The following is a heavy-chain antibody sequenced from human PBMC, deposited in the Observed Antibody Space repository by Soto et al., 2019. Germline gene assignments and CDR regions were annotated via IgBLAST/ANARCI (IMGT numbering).Heavy chain of an antibody. Sequence: PSETLSLTCTVSGGSISSYYWSWIRQPPGKGLEWIGYIYYSGSTNYNPSLKSRVTISVDTSKNQFSLKLSSVTAADTAVYYCARQSHYGSGSYYLSPWGQGTLVTVSS. D-gene: IGHD3-10*01. V-gene: IGHV4-59*08. CDR2: IYYSGST. CDR3: ARQSHYGSGSYYLSP. J-gene: IGHJ5*02. CDR1: GGSISSYY.